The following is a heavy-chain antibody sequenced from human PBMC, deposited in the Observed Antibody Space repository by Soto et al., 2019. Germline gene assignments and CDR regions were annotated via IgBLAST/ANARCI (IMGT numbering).Heavy chain of an antibody. CDR3: AKEGASGTPNGYYDVY. CDR2: ISGSGGST. J-gene: IGHJ4*02. CDR1: GFTFSSYA. Sequence: GGSLRLSCAASGFTFSSYAMSWVRQAPGKGLEWVSAISGSGGSTYYADSVKGRFTISRDNSKNTLYLQMNSLRAEDTAVYYCAKEGASGTPNGYYDVYWGQGTLVTVSS. V-gene: IGHV3-23*01. D-gene: IGHD1-1*01.